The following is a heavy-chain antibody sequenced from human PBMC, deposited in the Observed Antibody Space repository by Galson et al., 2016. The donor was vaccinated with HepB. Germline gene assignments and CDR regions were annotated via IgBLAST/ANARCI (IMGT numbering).Heavy chain of an antibody. CDR1: GYTFTTYA. D-gene: IGHD2-2*01. CDR2: INTGNGNT. J-gene: IGHJ6*02. Sequence: QSGAEVKKPGASVKVSCKASGYTFTTYAMHWVRQAPGQRLEWMGWINTGNGNTKYSQEFQGRVTITRDTSASTAYMELSSLRSEDTAMYYCARGSSYQLLSPYYYGLDVWGQGTTVTVSS. CDR3: ARGSSYQLLSPYYYGLDV. V-gene: IGHV1-3*04.